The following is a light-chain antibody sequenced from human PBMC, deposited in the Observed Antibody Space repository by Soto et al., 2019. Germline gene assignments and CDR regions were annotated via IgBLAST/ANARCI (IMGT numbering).Light chain of an antibody. J-gene: IGLJ1*01. CDR1: SSDVGGYNY. V-gene: IGLV2-11*01. Sequence: QSALTQPRSVSGSPGQSITISCTGTSSDVGGYNYVSWYRQHPGKAPKLMIYDVSKRPSGVPDRFSGSKSGNTASLTISGSQAEDEADYYCCSYAGSYTHYVFGTGTKLTVL. CDR2: DVS. CDR3: CSYAGSYTHYV.